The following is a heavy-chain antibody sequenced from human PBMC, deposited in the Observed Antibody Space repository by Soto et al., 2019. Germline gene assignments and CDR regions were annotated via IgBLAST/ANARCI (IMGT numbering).Heavy chain of an antibody. D-gene: IGHD6-13*01. V-gene: IGHV1-69*08. J-gene: IGHJ6*02. CDR3: ARERDVAAPGTVETDYYYGMDV. Sequence: QVQLVQSGAEVKKPGSSVKVSCKASGGNFRSQSISISWVRQAPGQGLEWMGRAIPVLGVANYAQKFQGRVTITADTFTSTVYMELSSLRPEDTAVYYCARERDVAAPGTVETDYYYGMDVWGQGTTVTVSS. CDR1: GGNFRSQSIS. CDR2: AIPVLGVA.